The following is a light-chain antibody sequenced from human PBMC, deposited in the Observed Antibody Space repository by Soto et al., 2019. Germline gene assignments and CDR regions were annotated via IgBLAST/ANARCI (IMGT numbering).Light chain of an antibody. V-gene: IGKV3-15*01. CDR2: GAS. Sequence: EIVMTHSPATLSVSPGERATLSCRASQSVSSNLAWYQQKPGQDPRLLIYGASTRATGIPARFSGSGSGTEFTLTISSLQSEDFAVYYCQQYNNWSRTFGGGTKLDIK. J-gene: IGKJ4*01. CDR3: QQYNNWSRT. CDR1: QSVSSN.